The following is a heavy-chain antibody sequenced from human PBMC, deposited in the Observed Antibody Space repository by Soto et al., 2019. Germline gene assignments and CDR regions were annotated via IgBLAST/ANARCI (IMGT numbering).Heavy chain of an antibody. CDR2: INYSGGT. CDR3: ARSATVGAANFDV. D-gene: IGHD1-26*01. V-gene: IGHV4-34*01. Sequence: SETLSLTCAVSGGSLMGYYWSWIRQSPGKGLEWIGEINYSGGTNYNPSLKSRVTISVDTSKNQFSLRLISLTAADTAVYYCARSATVGAANFDVWGQGTMVTVSS. J-gene: IGHJ3*01. CDR1: GGSLMGYY.